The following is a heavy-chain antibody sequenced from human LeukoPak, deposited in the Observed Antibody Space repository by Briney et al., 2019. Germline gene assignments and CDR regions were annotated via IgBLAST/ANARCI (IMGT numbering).Heavy chain of an antibody. Sequence: ASVKVSCKASGGTFGSYAISWVRQAPGQGLEWMGRIFPILGIANYAQKFQGRVTITADKSTSTAYMELSSLRSEDTAVYYCARIYDYVWGSYRPLPFDYWGQGTLVTVSS. D-gene: IGHD3-16*02. J-gene: IGHJ4*02. CDR1: GGTFGSYA. V-gene: IGHV1-69*04. CDR2: IFPILGIA. CDR3: ARIYDYVWGSYRPLPFDY.